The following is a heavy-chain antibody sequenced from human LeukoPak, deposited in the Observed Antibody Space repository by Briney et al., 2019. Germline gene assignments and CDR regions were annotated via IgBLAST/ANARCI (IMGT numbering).Heavy chain of an antibody. Sequence: PSETLSLTCTVSGGSISSYYWSWIRQPPGKGLEWIGYIYYSRSTDYNPSLKGRVTISEDTSKNQFSLKLNSVTAADTAVYYCARSLQYGNNNYYYYGMDVWGQGTMVTVSS. CDR2: IYYSRST. CDR3: ARSLQYGNNNYYYYGMDV. D-gene: IGHD2/OR15-2a*01. J-gene: IGHJ6*02. V-gene: IGHV4-59*01. CDR1: GGSISSYY.